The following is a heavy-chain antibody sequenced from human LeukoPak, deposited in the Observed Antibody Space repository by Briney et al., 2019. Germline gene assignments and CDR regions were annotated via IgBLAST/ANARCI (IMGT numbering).Heavy chain of an antibody. CDR3: ARGRTDWRRRTATSRNFDY. J-gene: IGHJ4*02. D-gene: IGHD3-9*01. V-gene: IGHV4-34*01. CDR2: INHSGST. CDR1: GGSFSGYY. Sequence: SETLSLTCAVYGGSFSGYYWSWLRQPPGKGLEWIGEINHSGSTNYNPSLTRRVTISVDKSKNQFSLKLGSVTAADTAVYYCARGRTDWRRRTATSRNFDYWGQGTLGTVSS.